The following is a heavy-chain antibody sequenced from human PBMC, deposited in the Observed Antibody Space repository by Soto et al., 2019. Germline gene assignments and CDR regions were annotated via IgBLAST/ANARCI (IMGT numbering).Heavy chain of an antibody. J-gene: IGHJ4*02. V-gene: IGHV4-59*01. CDR3: SRGHYSSGWSMDQ. D-gene: IGHD6-19*01. CDR2: VFNSATT. CDR1: GDSFSDYY. Sequence: SATLPLTWTVSGDSFSDYYWNWIRQVPGKGLEWIGFVFNSATTSYNPSLKTRVAISDDTSKKQFSLRLTSVTAADTAIYDGSRGHYSSGWSMDQWGQGSLVTVS.